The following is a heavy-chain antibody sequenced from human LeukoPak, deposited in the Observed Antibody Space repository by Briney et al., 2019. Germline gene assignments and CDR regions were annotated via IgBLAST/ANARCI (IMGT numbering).Heavy chain of an antibody. D-gene: IGHD3-9*01. Sequence: GASVKVSCKASGYTFTSYDINWVRQATGQGLEWMGWMNPNSGNTGYAQKFQGRVTMTRNTSISTAYMELSSLRSEDTAVYYCARGGYYDILTGYFPFDPWGQGTLVTVSS. CDR2: MNPNSGNT. CDR3: ARGGYYDILTGYFPFDP. J-gene: IGHJ5*02. V-gene: IGHV1-8*01. CDR1: GYTFTSYD.